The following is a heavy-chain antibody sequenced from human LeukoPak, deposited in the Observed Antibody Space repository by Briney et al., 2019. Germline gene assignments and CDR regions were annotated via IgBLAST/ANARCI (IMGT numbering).Heavy chain of an antibody. CDR1: GFTFSNYA. V-gene: IGHV3-23*01. CDR3: AKREGYGRVDY. D-gene: IGHD2-15*01. J-gene: IGHJ4*02. Sequence: GGSLRLSCAASGFTFSNYAMSWVRQAPGKGLEWVSGISGSGDSTYYADSVKGRFTISRDNRESTLYLQMKSLRAEDTAIYYCAKREGYGRVDYWGQGILVAVSS. CDR2: ISGSGDST.